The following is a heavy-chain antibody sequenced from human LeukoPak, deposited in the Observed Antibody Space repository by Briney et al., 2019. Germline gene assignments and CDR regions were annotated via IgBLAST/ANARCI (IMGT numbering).Heavy chain of an antibody. V-gene: IGHV3-20*01. CDR2: INWNGGST. D-gene: IGHD6-13*01. Sequence: PGGSLRLSCATSGFPFSNYSMNWVRQAPGKGLEWVSGINWNGGSTGYADSVKGRFTISRDNAKNSLYLQMNSLRAEDTALYHCARHIAAAGTGDAFDIWGQGTMVTVSS. J-gene: IGHJ3*02. CDR1: GFPFSNYS. CDR3: ARHIAAAGTGDAFDI.